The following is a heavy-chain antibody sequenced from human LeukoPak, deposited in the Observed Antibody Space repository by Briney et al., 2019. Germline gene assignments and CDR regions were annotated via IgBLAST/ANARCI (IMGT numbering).Heavy chain of an antibody. D-gene: IGHD3-22*01. CDR3: ARTPNYYDSSGYYLTGFDL. J-gene: IGHJ5*02. V-gene: IGHV3-7*01. Sequence: GGSLRLSCAASGFTFSSFWMSWVRQAPGKGLEWVANIKQDGSEKYYVDSVKGRFTISRDNAKNSLYLQMNSLRAEDTAVYYCARTPNYYDSSGYYLTGFDLWGQGTLVTVSS. CDR1: GFTFSSFW. CDR2: IKQDGSEK.